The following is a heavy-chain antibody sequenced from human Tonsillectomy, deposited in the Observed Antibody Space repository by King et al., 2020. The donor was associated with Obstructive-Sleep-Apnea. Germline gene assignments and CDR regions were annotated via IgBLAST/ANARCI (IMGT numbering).Heavy chain of an antibody. CDR1: GGSISSYY. J-gene: IGHJ6*02. V-gene: IGHV4-59*01. CDR3: AREGETNTIFGVDRSAGMDV. CDR2: IYDSGSP. Sequence: VQLQESGPGLVKPSETLSLTCTVSGGSISSYYWSWIRQPPGKGLEWIGYIYDSGSPNYNPSLKSRVTTSVDTSKNPFSLKLSSVTAADTAVYYFAREGETNTIFGVDRSAGMDVWGQGTTVTVSS. D-gene: IGHD3-3*01.